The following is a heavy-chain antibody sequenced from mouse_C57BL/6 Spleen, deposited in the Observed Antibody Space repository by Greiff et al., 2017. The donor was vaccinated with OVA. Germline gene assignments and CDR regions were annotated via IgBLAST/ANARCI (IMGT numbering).Heavy chain of an antibody. CDR2: IDPSDSET. J-gene: IGHJ3*01. V-gene: IGHV1-52*01. Sequence: QVQLQQPGAELVRPGSSVKLSCKASGYTFTSYWMHWVKQRPIQGLEWIGNIDPSDSETHYNQKFKDKATLTVDKSSSTAYMQLSSLTSEDSAVYYCARGGTTVEAWFADWGQGTLVTVSA. CDR3: ARGGTTVEAWFAD. D-gene: IGHD1-1*01. CDR1: GYTFTSYW.